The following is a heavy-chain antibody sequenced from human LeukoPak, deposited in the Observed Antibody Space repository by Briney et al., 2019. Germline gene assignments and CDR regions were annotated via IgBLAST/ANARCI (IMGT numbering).Heavy chain of an antibody. V-gene: IGHV1-18*01. CDR1: GFTFISYG. CDR3: ARDLWSVYDTGGYYRDFDY. J-gene: IGHJ4*02. D-gene: IGHD3-22*01. CDR2: IGGYDGDR. Sequence: ASVKVSCKASGFTFISYGFSWLRQAPGQGLEWVGWIGGYDGDRHYGENFQGRVTITTDTSTSTVYMEMRSLRSDDTAVYYCARDLWSVYDTGGYYRDFDYWGQGTLVTVSS.